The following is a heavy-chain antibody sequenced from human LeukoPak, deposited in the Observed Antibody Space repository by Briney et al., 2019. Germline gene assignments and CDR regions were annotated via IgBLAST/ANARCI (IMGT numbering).Heavy chain of an antibody. CDR2: INANSGGT. Sequence: ASVKVSCKASGYTFTGNYMQWARQAPVQGLEWMGWINANSGGTKYAQKFQGRVTMTRDTSISTAYMELSRLRSDDTAVYYCASMDTAMVTNAFDIWGQGTMVTVSS. D-gene: IGHD5-18*01. V-gene: IGHV1-2*02. J-gene: IGHJ3*02. CDR3: ASMDTAMVTNAFDI. CDR1: GYTFTGNY.